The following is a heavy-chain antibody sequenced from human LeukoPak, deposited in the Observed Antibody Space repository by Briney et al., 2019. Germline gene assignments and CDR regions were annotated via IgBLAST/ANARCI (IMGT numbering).Heavy chain of an antibody. D-gene: IGHD3-22*01. CDR3: ARGPPTGGMIVVVEPLYYFDY. Sequence: PSETLSLTCTVSGGSISSYYWSWIRQPPGKGLEWIGYIYYSGSTNYNPSLKSRVTISVDTSKNQFSLKLSSVTAADTAVYYCARGPPTGGMIVVVEPLYYFDYWGQGTLVTVSS. J-gene: IGHJ4*02. CDR1: GGSISSYY. V-gene: IGHV4-59*01. CDR2: IYYSGST.